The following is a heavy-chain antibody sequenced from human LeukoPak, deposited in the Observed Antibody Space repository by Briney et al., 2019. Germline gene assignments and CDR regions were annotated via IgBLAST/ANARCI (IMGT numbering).Heavy chain of an antibody. CDR3: AKDSAAVARQFDY. D-gene: IGHD6-19*01. CDR1: GFTFDDYA. J-gene: IGHJ4*02. V-gene: IGHV3-43D*03. CDR2: ISWDGGST. Sequence: GGSLRLSXAASGFTFDDYAMHWVRQAPGKGLEWVSLISWDGGSTYYSDSVKGRFTISRDNSKNSLYLQMNSLRAEDTALYYCAKDSAAVARQFDYWGQGTLVTVSS.